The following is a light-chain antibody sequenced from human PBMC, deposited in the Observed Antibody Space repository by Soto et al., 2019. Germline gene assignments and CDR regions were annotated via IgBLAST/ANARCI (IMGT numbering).Light chain of an antibody. V-gene: IGLV7-46*01. CDR2: DTS. CDR1: TGAVTSNHH. CDR3: LLSYNAARV. Sequence: QAVVTQEPSLTVSPGGTVTLTCGSSTGAVTSNHHPYWFQQKAGQAPRTLIYDTSNKHSWTPARFSGSLLGEKAALTLSGAQPEDEAQYYCLLSYNAARVFGGGTQLTVL. J-gene: IGLJ7*01.